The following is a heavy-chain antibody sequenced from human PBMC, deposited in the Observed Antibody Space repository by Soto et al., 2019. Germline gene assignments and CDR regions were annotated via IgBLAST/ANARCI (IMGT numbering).Heavy chain of an antibody. CDR1: GYTFTSYA. J-gene: IGHJ5*02. Sequence: GASVKVSCKASGYTFTSYAMHWVRQAPGQRLEWMGWTNAGNGNTKYSQKFQGRVTITRDTSASTAYMELSSLRSEDTAVYYCARGGYYGSGIGPDGWFDPWGQGTLVTVPQ. D-gene: IGHD3-10*01. CDR3: ARGGYYGSGIGPDGWFDP. CDR2: TNAGNGNT. V-gene: IGHV1-3*01.